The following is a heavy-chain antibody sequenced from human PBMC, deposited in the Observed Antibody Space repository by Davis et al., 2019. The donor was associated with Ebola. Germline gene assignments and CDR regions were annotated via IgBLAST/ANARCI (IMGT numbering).Heavy chain of an antibody. CDR1: GGSISSSSYY. V-gene: IGHV4-39*01. J-gene: IGHJ4*02. CDR3: ARHGMDLFDY. CDR2: IYYSGST. Sequence: SETLSLTCTVSGGSISSSSYYWGWIRQPPGKGLEWIGSIYYSGSTYYNPSLKSRVTISVDTSKNQFSLKLSSVTAADTAVYYCARHGMDLFDYWGQGTLVTVSS. D-gene: IGHD3/OR15-3a*01.